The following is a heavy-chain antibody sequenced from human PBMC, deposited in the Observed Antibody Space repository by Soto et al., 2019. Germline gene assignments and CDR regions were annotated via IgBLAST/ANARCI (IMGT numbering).Heavy chain of an antibody. Sequence: QVQLVQSGAEVKKPGASVKVSCKASGYNFHSYGITWVRQAPGQGLEWLGWISAYNGETHSWPMFEGRVSLTIDISTSTAYMELRSLRSDDTSVYYCASDLEESGVVWTGVCLYWGQGTRVTVSS. D-gene: IGHD2-8*02. J-gene: IGHJ4*02. CDR2: ISAYNGET. CDR3: ASDLEESGVVWTGVCLY. CDR1: GYNFHSYG. V-gene: IGHV1-18*01.